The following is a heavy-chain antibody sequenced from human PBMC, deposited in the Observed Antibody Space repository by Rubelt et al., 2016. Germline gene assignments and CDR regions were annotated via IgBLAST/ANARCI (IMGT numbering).Heavy chain of an antibody. CDR2: INHSGST. CDR3: ARGRRGSSSWLGRDYYGMDV. D-gene: IGHD6-13*01. J-gene: IGHJ6*02. V-gene: IGHV4-34*01. Sequence: QVQLQQWGAGLLKPSETLSLTCAVYGGSFSGYYWSWIRQPPGKGLEWIGEINHSGSTNYNPSLKSRVTRSVDTSKNQFSLKLSSGTAADTAVYYWARGRRGSSSWLGRDYYGMDVWGQGTTVTVSS. CDR1: GGSFSGYY.